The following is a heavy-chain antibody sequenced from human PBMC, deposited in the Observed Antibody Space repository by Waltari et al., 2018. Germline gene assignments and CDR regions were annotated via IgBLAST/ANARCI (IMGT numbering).Heavy chain of an antibody. J-gene: IGHJ4*02. CDR2: ISYDGSNK. CDR1: GFTFRSYA. CDR3: ARIRSNSGYDVGY. V-gene: IGHV3-30-3*01. Sequence: QVQLVESGGGVVQPGRSLRLSCAASGFTFRSYAMHWVRQAPGKGLEWVAVISYDGSNKYYADSVKGRFTISRDNSKNTLYLQMNSLRAEDTAVYYCARIRSNSGYDVGYWGQGTLVTVSS. D-gene: IGHD5-12*01.